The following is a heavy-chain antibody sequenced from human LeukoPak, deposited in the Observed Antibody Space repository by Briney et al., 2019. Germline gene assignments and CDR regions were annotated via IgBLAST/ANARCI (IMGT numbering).Heavy chain of an antibody. Sequence: GGSLRLSCVASGFTFSSYEMNWVRQAPGKGLEWISYISTTGDRVQYADSVKGRFTLSRDNAKNSLYLQMNSLRAEDTAVYYCAELGITMIGGVWGKGTTVTISS. V-gene: IGHV3-48*03. CDR1: GFTFSSYE. CDR3: AELGITMIGGV. CDR2: ISTTGDRV. J-gene: IGHJ6*04. D-gene: IGHD3-10*02.